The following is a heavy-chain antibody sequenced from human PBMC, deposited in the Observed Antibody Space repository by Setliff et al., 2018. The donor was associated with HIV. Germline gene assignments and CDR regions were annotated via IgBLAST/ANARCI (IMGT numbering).Heavy chain of an antibody. CDR3: ARGVLYGLSEY. V-gene: IGHV1-69*13. D-gene: IGHD3-10*01. CDR1: GDIPRHYG. Sequence: SVKVSCKASGDIPRHYGFNWVRQAPGRGLEWVGSLIPVFGEPHYAPRFQGRVTITADDSTNTGYMELTNLRSDDTATYYCARGVLYGLSEYWGTGSLVTVSS. CDR2: LIPVFGEP. J-gene: IGHJ4*02.